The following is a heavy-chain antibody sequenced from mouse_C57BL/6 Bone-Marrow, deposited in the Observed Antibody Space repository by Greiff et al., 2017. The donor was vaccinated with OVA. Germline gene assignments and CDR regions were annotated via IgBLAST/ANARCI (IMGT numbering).Heavy chain of an antibody. CDR2: INYDGSST. Sequence: EVQRVESAGGLVQPGSSMKLSCTASGFTFSDYYMAWVRQVPEKGLEWVANINYDGSSTYYLDSLKSRFIISRDNAKNILYLQMSSLKSEDTATYYCARATVPLMDYWGQGTSVTVSS. CDR1: GFTFSDYY. D-gene: IGHD1-1*01. J-gene: IGHJ4*01. CDR3: ARATVPLMDY. V-gene: IGHV5-16*01.